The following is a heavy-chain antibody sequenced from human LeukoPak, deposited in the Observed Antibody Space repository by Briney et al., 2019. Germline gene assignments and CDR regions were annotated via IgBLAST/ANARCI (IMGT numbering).Heavy chain of an antibody. CDR3: ARDWELGH. J-gene: IGHJ4*02. V-gene: IGHV4-59*01. CDR2: IYENGRT. D-gene: IGHD1-26*01. CDR1: GGSIGNFF. Sequence: SETLSLTCTVSGGSIGNFFWSWLRQSPGEGLEWIGFIYENGRTSYNPSLKSRVTISVDMSKNQFSLRLTSMTAADTAVYYCARDWELGHWGRGILVTVTS.